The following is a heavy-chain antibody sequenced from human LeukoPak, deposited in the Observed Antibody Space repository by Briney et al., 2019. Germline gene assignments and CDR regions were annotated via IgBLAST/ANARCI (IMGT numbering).Heavy chain of an antibody. D-gene: IGHD6-13*01. Sequence: PSETLPLTCAVYGGSFSGYYWSWIRQPPGKGLEWIGEINHSGSTNYNPSLKSRVTISVDTSKNQFSLKLSSVTAADTAVYYCARGPGYSSSDGAFDIWGQGTMVTVSS. J-gene: IGHJ3*02. CDR2: INHSGST. CDR1: GGSFSGYY. V-gene: IGHV4-34*01. CDR3: ARGPGYSSSDGAFDI.